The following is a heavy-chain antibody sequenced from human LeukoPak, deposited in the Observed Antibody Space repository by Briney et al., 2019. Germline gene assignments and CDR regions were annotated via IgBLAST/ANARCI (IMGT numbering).Heavy chain of an antibody. CDR2: INPDSGGT. CDR1: GYTFTDYW. CDR3: VTRREAAAY. Sequence: ASVKASCKASGYTFTDYWVHWVRQAPGQGLEWMGWINPDSGGTIYAPTFQGRFTITRDTSITTAYMELSRLRSDDTAVYYSVTRREAAAYWGQGTLVTVSS. D-gene: IGHD6-13*01. J-gene: IGHJ4*02. V-gene: IGHV1-2*02.